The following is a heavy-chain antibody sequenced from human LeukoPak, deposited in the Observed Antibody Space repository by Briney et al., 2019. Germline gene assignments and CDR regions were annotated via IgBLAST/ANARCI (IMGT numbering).Heavy chain of an antibody. J-gene: IGHJ4*02. CDR3: ARVRRGDYYDSSGYYPLDY. V-gene: IGHV3-21*01. D-gene: IGHD3-22*01. Sequence: GGSLRLSCAASGFTFSSYSMNWVRQAPGKGLEWVSSISSSSSYIYYADSVKGRFTISRDNAKNSLYLQMNSLRAEDTAVYYCARVRRGDYYDSSGYYPLDYWGQGTLVPVSS. CDR2: ISSSSSYI. CDR1: GFTFSSYS.